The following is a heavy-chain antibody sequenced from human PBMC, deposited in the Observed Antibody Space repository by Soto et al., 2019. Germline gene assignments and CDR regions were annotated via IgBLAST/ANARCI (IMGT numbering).Heavy chain of an antibody. CDR1: GYSFTSYG. V-gene: IGHV1-18*01. D-gene: IGHD3-9*01. J-gene: IGHJ4*02. Sequence: ASVKVSCKASGYSFTSYGISWVRQAPGQGLEWMGWISAYNGNTDYAQRLQGRVTMTTDTSTSTAYMELSSLRSEDTAVYYCASFLMTGPGYGGKGPLVTVSS. CDR3: ASFLMTGPGY. CDR2: ISAYNGNT.